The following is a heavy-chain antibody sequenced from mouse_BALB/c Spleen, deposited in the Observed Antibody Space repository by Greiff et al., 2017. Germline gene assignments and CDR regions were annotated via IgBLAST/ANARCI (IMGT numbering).Heavy chain of an antibody. V-gene: IGHV1-4*01. Sequence: QVQLQQSGAELAKPGASVKMSCKASGYTFTSYGMHWVKQRPGQGLEWIGYINPSTGYTEYNQKFKDKATLTADKSSSTAYMQLSSLTSEDSAVYYCARGDYGSGGFAYWGQGTLVTVSA. D-gene: IGHD1-1*01. CDR1: GYTFTSYG. J-gene: IGHJ3*01. CDR3: ARGDYGSGGFAY. CDR2: INPSTGYT.